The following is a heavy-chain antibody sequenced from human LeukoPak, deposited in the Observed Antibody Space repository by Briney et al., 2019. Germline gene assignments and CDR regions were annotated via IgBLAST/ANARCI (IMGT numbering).Heavy chain of an antibody. D-gene: IGHD3-10*01. V-gene: IGHV3-30*03. J-gene: IGHJ4*02. CDR3: ARGGDKGYYVSGSYCSY. CDR2: ISYDGSNK. Sequence: GGSLRLSCAASGFTFSSYGMHWVRQTPGKGLEWVAVISYDGSNKYYADSVKGRFTISRDNSKNSLYLQMNSLKAEDTAVYYCARGGDKGYYVSGSYCSYWGQGTLVTVSS. CDR1: GFTFSSYG.